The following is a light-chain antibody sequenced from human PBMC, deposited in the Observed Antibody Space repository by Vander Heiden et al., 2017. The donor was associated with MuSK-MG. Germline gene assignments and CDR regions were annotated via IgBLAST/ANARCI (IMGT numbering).Light chain of an antibody. CDR1: SSDIGSNT. CDR2: SDN. J-gene: IGLJ1*01. Sequence: QSGLTQPPSASATPGQRVTISCSGSSSDIGSNTVNGYQQLPGTAPKLLIYSDNQRPSGVPDRFSGSKSGASASLAISGLQSEDEADYYCAAWDDSRNGYVFGTGTKVTVL. V-gene: IGLV1-44*01. CDR3: AAWDDSRNGYV.